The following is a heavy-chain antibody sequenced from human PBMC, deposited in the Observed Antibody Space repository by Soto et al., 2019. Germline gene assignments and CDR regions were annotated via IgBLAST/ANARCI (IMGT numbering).Heavy chain of an antibody. CDR3: ARQGFGALHGLVEV. CDR2: VHHSWGS. J-gene: IGHJ6*02. D-gene: IGHD3-10*01. V-gene: IGHV4-59*08. CDR1: GGSISSYY. Sequence: QVQLQESGPGLVKPSETLSLSCTVSGGSISSYYWSWIRQPPGKGMEWIGYVHHSWGSTYNPSLQSRVAIALDPSKSQFSLKLPSVTATDTAVYYCARQGFGALHGLVEVWGQGTTVTVSS.